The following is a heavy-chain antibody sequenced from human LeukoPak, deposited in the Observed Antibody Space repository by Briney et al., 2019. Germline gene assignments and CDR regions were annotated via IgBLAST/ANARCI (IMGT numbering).Heavy chain of an antibody. D-gene: IGHD2-2*01. J-gene: IGHJ5*02. CDR2: IYWDDDK. CDR3: AHSVYCSSTSCYNWFDP. CDR1: GFSLSTSGVG. Sequence: SGPTLVKPTQTLTLTCTFSGFSLSTSGVGVGWIRQPPGKALEWLALIYWDDDKRYSPSLKSRLTITKDTSKNQVVLTMTNMDPVDTATYYCAHSVYCSSTSCYNWFDPWGQGTLVTVSS. V-gene: IGHV2-5*02.